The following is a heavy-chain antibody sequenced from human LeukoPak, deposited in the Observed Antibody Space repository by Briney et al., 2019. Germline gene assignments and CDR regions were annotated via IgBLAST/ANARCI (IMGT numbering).Heavy chain of an antibody. CDR1: GFTFSSYE. D-gene: IGHD2/OR15-2a*01. CDR3: ARVGTDFPDFDY. CDR2: ISSSGSTI. J-gene: IGHJ4*02. Sequence: GGSLRLSCAASGFTFSSYEMNWVRQAPGKGLEWVSYISSSGSTIYYADSVKGRFTISRDNAKNSLYLQMNSLRAEDTAVYYCARVGTDFPDFDYWGQGTLVTVS. V-gene: IGHV3-48*03.